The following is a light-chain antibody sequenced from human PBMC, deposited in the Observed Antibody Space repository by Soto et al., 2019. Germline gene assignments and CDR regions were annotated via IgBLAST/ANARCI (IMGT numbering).Light chain of an antibody. CDR1: SSNIGSNT. CDR2: DNN. J-gene: IGLJ1*01. CDR3: AAWDDSLNGYV. V-gene: IGLV1-44*01. Sequence: QSVLTQPPSASGTPGQRVTVSCSGSSSNIGSNTVNWYQQLPGTAPKLLIYDNNQRPSGVPDRFSGSKSGSSASLAISGLQSEDEGDYYCAAWDDSLNGYVFGTGTKLTVL.